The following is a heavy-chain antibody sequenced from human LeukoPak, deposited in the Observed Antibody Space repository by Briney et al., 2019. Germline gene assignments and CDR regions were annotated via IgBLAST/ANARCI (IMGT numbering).Heavy chain of an antibody. D-gene: IGHD2-2*01. J-gene: IGHJ4*02. CDR3: ARDRSSSSD. V-gene: IGHV1-18*01. CDR1: GYTFTNYG. Sequence: ASVKVSCKASGYTFTNYGISRVRQAPGQGLEWMGWISAYNGNTDYAQKFQGRVTMTADTSTSTAYMELRGLRSDDTAVYYCARDRSSSSDWGQGTLVTVSS. CDR2: ISAYNGNT.